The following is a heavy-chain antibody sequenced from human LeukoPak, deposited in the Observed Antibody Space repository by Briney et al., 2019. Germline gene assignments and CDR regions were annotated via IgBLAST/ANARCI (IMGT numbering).Heavy chain of an antibody. CDR2: IYHSGST. Sequence: SETLSLTCTVSGGSISSYYWSWIRQPPGKGLEWIGYIYHSGSTNYNPSLKSRVTISVDTSKNQFSLKLSSVTAADTAVYYCARDMSYYDSSGYTRDWFDPLGQGTLVTVSA. CDR1: GGSISSYY. D-gene: IGHD3-22*01. CDR3: ARDMSYYDSSGYTRDWFDP. V-gene: IGHV4-59*01. J-gene: IGHJ5*02.